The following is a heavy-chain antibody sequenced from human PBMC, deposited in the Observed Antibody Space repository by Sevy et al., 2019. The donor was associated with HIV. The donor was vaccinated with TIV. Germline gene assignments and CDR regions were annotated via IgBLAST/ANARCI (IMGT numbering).Heavy chain of an antibody. D-gene: IGHD3-10*01. CDR3: ARDSTRFGELFGY. V-gene: IGHV1-2*02. Sequence: ASVKVSCKASGYTFTGYYMHWVRQAPGQGLEWMGWINPNSGGTNYAQKFQGRVTMTRDTSISTAYMELGRLRSDDTAVYYCARDSTRFGELFGYWGQGTLVTVSS. CDR1: GYTFTGYY. J-gene: IGHJ4*02. CDR2: INPNSGGT.